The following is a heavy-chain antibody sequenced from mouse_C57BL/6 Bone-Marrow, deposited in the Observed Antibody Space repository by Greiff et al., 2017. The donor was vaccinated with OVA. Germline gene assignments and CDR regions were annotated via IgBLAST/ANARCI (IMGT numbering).Heavy chain of an antibody. CDR1: GYTFTSYG. J-gene: IGHJ3*01. V-gene: IGHV1-81*01. CDR3: ARGRYYGSSYEAY. CDR2: IYPRSGNT. Sequence: QVQLKESGAELARPGASVKLSCKASGYTFTSYGISWVKQRTGQGLEWIGEIYPRSGNTYYNEKFKGKATLTADKSSSTAYMELRSLTSEDSAVYFCARGRYYGSSYEAYWGQGTLVTVSA. D-gene: IGHD1-1*01.